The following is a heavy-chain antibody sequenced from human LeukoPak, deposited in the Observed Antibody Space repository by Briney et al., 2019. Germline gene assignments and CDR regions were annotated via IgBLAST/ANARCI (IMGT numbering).Heavy chain of an antibody. CDR2: INPNSGGT. Sequence: GASVKVSCKASGYTFTGYYMHWVRQAPGQGLEWMGWINPNSGGTNYAQKFQGRVTMTRDTSISTAYMELSRLRSDDTAVYYCARGSARLPYYYYMDVWGKGTTVTVSS. V-gene: IGHV1-2*02. D-gene: IGHD3-10*01. CDR1: GYTFTGYY. J-gene: IGHJ6*03. CDR3: ARGSARLPYYYYMDV.